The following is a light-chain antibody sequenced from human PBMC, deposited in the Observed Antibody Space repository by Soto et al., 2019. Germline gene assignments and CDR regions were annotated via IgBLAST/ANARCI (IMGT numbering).Light chain of an antibody. V-gene: IGLV2-14*01. CDR2: EVS. Sequence: QSVLTQPASVSGSPGQSITISCTGTSSDVGGYNYVSWYQQHAGKAPKLMIYEVSNRPSGVSDRFSGSKSGNTASLTISGLQADDEADYYCCSYTSTSPYVFGGGTKVTVL. J-gene: IGLJ1*01. CDR3: CSYTSTSPYV. CDR1: SSDVGGYNY.